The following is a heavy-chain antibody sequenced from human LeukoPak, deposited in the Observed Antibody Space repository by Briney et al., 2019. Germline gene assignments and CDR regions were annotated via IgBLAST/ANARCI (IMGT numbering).Heavy chain of an antibody. Sequence: GGSLRLSCAASGFIVSSNYMSWVRQAPGKGLEWVPVIYSPGNTYYVDSVKGRFTLSRDNSKNTLYLQMNSLRAVDTAVYYCARGLQDSSDWYDAFDIWGQGTMVTVSS. CDR1: GFIVSSNY. CDR2: IYSPGNT. CDR3: ARGLQDSSDWYDAFDI. V-gene: IGHV3-53*01. J-gene: IGHJ3*02. D-gene: IGHD6-19*01.